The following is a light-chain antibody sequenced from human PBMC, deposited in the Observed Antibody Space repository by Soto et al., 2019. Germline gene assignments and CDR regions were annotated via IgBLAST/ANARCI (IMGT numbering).Light chain of an antibody. CDR1: NIGSKS. J-gene: IGLJ2*01. CDR2: YDS. V-gene: IGLV3-21*04. CDR3: QVWDSSSVCV. Sequence: SYELTQPPSVSVAPGKTARITCGGNNIGSKSVHWYQQKPGQAPVLVIYYDSDRSSGIPERFSGSNSGNTATLTISRVEAGDEADYYCQVWDSSSVCVFGGGTKLTVL.